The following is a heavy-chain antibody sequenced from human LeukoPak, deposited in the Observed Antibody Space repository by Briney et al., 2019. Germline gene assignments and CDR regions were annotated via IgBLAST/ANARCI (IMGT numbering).Heavy chain of an antibody. D-gene: IGHD3-10*01. Sequence: SETLSLTCSVSGGSISSYYWTWIRQPAGKGLEWIGHIYTTGTTNYNLSVKSRVTMSTDTSKNQFSLRLTSVTAADTAVYYCARVYYSRFDPWGQGTLVTVSS. CDR2: IYTTGTT. CDR1: GGSISSYY. V-gene: IGHV4-4*07. CDR3: ARVYYSRFDP. J-gene: IGHJ5*02.